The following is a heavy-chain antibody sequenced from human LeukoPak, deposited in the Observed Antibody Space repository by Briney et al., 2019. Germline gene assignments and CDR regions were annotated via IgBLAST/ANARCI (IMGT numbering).Heavy chain of an antibody. CDR1: GDSVSSNSAA. D-gene: IGHD3-3*01. CDR2: TYYRSKWYN. CDR3: AREAPYYDFWSGLRRLDY. Sequence: SQTLSLTCAISGDSVSSNSAAWNWIRQSPSRGLEWLGRTYYRSKWYNDYAVSVKSRITINPDTSKNQFSLQLNSVTPEDTAVYYCAREAPYYDFWSGLRRLDYWGQGTLVTVSS. J-gene: IGHJ4*02. V-gene: IGHV6-1*01.